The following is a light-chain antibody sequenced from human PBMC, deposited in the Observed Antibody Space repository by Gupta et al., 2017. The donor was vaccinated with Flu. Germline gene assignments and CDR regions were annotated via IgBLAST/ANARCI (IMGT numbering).Light chain of an antibody. V-gene: IGLV2-23*02. J-gene: IGLJ1*01. Sequence: SITISCTGTSSDVGNYNLVSWFQQHPGKAPNLIIYEVAKRPSGVSNRFSGSKSGNTASLTISGLQAEDEADYYCCSYADIRTFVFGTGTKVTV. CDR2: EVA. CDR3: CSYADIRTFV. CDR1: SSDVGNYNL.